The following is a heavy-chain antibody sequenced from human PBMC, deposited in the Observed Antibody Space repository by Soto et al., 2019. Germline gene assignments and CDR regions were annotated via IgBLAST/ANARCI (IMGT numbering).Heavy chain of an antibody. D-gene: IGHD2-15*01. CDR2: IKPDGSAK. J-gene: IGHJ5*02. Sequence: EEKLVQSGGGLVRPGGSLRLSCVGSGITFSNYWMNWVRQTPGKGLEWVANIKPDGSAKAYVDSVKGRFTVSRDKAKNSLCLQLTSMGADDAAVYFCAAWDISNPWGQGTLVTVSS. CDR1: GITFSNYW. V-gene: IGHV3-7*01. CDR3: AAWDISNP.